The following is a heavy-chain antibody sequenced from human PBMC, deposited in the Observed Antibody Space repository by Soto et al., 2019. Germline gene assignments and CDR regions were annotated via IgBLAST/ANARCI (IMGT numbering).Heavy chain of an antibody. Sequence: GSLRLSCAASGFTFSSYAMHWVRQAPGKGLEWVSDIIDSGASTYYADSVKGRFTISRDNSKSTLYLQMNSLRAEDTALYYCAKGRSYYYYYGVDVWGQGTTVTVSS. J-gene: IGHJ6*02. CDR3: AKGRSYYYYYGVDV. CDR2: IIDSGAST. V-gene: IGHV3-23*01. CDR1: GFTFSSYA.